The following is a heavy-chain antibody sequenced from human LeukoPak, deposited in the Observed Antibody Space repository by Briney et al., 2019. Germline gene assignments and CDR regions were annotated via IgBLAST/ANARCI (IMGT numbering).Heavy chain of an antibody. D-gene: IGHD2-21*02. J-gene: IGHJ5*02. V-gene: IGHV4-59*01. CDR2: ICYSGNI. Sequence: SETLSLTCTVSGASISSVCWSWIRQPPGKGLEWIGYICYSGNINYNPSFKSRVTISVDTSKDQVSLRLSSVTAADTAVYYCARAMVTASRRIDPWGQGTLVTVSS. CDR1: GASISSVC. CDR3: ARAMVTASRRIDP.